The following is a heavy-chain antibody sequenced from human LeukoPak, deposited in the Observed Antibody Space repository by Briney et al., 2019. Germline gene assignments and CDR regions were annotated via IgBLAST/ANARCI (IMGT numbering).Heavy chain of an antibody. CDR2: ITGTSGRT. Sequence: GGSLRLSCEVSGLIFSNFAMAWVRQAPGKGLEWVSLITGTSGRTYYAASVKGRFTISRDNYKNTLYIQMNSLRTEDTAVYYWAKDRIAAAGTFDYWGQGTLVTVSS. J-gene: IGHJ4*02. V-gene: IGHV3-23*01. CDR3: AKDRIAAAGTFDY. D-gene: IGHD6-13*01. CDR1: GLIFSNFA.